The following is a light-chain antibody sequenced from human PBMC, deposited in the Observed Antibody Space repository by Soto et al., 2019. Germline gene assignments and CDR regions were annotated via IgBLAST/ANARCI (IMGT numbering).Light chain of an antibody. CDR3: QQYNSYSTWT. V-gene: IGKV1-5*01. CDR1: QSVSWY. J-gene: IGKJ1*01. Sequence: DIQMTQSPSTLSASVGDRVTISCRASQSVSWYLAWYQQKPGKAPKILIFDASRLGSGVPSRFSGSGSGTEFTLTISRLQPDDFATYYCQQYNSYSTWTFGQGTKVEI. CDR2: DAS.